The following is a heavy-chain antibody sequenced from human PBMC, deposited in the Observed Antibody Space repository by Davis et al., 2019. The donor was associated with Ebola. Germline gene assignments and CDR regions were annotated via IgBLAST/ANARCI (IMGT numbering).Heavy chain of an antibody. CDR3: ARDLKAVAGSDY. Sequence: AASVKVSCKASGYTFTSYTINWVRQAPGQGLEWMGWISAYNGNTNYAQKLQGRVTMTTDTSTSTAYMELRSLKSDDTAVYYCARDLKAVAGSDYWGQGTLVTVSS. CDR2: ISAYNGNT. J-gene: IGHJ4*02. V-gene: IGHV1-18*01. D-gene: IGHD6-19*01. CDR1: GYTFTSYT.